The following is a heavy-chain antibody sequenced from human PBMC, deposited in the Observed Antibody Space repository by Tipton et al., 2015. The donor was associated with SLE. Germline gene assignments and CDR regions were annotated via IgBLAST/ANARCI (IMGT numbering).Heavy chain of an antibody. CDR3: ASLHNYYYGMDV. Sequence: TLSLTCTVSGGSISSSSYYWGWIRQPPGKGLEWIGSIYYSGSTYYNPSLKSRVTISVDTSKNQFSLKLVSVTAADTAVYYCASLHNYYYGMDVWGQGTTVTVSS. V-gene: IGHV4-39*07. CDR1: GGSISSSSYY. J-gene: IGHJ6*02. CDR2: IYYSGST.